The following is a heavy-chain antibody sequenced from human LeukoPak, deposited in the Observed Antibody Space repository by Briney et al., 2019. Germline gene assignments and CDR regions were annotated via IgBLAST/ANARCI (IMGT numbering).Heavy chain of an antibody. D-gene: IGHD3-9*01. CDR2: MNPNSGNT. J-gene: IGHJ4*02. V-gene: IGHV1-8*01. CDR1: GYTFTSYD. Sequence: ASVKVSCKASGYTFTSYDIDWVRQATGQGLEWMGWMNPNSGNTGYAQKFQGRVTMTRNTSISTAYMELSSLRSEDTAVYYCAREYYDILTGSEHNDYWGQGTLVTVSS. CDR3: AREYYDILTGSEHNDY.